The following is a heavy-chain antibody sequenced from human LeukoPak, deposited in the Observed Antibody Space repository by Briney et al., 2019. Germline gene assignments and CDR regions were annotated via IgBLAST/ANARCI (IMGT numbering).Heavy chain of an antibody. CDR1: GGTFSSYA. Sequence: ASVKVSCKASGGTFSSYAISWVRQAPGKGLEWMGRIIPIFGIANYAQKFQGRVTITADKSTSTAYMELSSLRSEDTAVYYCARLSRYYDRSGYYYSGWFDPWGQGTLVTVSS. J-gene: IGHJ5*02. CDR2: IIPIFGIA. CDR3: ARLSRYYDRSGYYYSGWFDP. D-gene: IGHD3-22*01. V-gene: IGHV1-69*04.